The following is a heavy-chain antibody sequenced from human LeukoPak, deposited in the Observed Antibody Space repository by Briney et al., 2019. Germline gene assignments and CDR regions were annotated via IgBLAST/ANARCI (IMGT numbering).Heavy chain of an antibody. CDR1: GGSISSYY. CDR2: IYYGGST. V-gene: IGHV4-59*01. Sequence: PSETLSLTCTVSGGSISSYYWSWIRQPPGKGLEWIGYIYYGGSTIYNPSLMSRVTISIDTSKNQFSLKLSSVTAADTAVYYCAAESERWLVRSWGQGTLVTVSS. CDR3: AAESERWLVRS. D-gene: IGHD6-19*01. J-gene: IGHJ4*02.